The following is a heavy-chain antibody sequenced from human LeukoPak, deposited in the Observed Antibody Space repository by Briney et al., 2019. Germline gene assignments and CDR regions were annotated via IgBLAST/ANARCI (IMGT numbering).Heavy chain of an antibody. CDR1: GFTFSSYA. V-gene: IGHV3-23*01. CDR3: AKVSLESIVGAYHRAVDY. J-gene: IGHJ4*02. Sequence: PGGSLRLSCAASGFTFSSYAMSWVRQAPGKGLEWVSAISGSGGSTYYADSVKGRFTISRDNSKNTLYLQMNSLRAEDTAVYYCAKVSLESIVGAYHRAVDYWGQGTLVTVSS. CDR2: ISGSGGST. D-gene: IGHD1-26*01.